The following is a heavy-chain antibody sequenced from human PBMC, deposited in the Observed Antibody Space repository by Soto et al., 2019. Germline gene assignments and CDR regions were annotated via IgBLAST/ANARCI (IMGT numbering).Heavy chain of an antibody. Sequence: ASVKVSCKVSGYTLTELSMHWVRQAPGKGLEWMGGFDPEDGETIYAQKFQGRVTMTEDTSTDTAYMELSSLRSEDTAVYYCATDLSQLERRTDFDYWGQGTLVTVSS. J-gene: IGHJ4*02. CDR2: FDPEDGET. D-gene: IGHD3-3*01. CDR3: ATDLSQLERRTDFDY. CDR1: GYTLTELS. V-gene: IGHV1-24*01.